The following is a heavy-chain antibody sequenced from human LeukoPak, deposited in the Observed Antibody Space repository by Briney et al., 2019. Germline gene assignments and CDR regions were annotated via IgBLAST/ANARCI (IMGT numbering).Heavy chain of an antibody. D-gene: IGHD1-14*01. Sequence: GGSLRLSCAASGFTINNAWMSWVRQAPGKGLEWVGRIKSNTDGGTTDYAAPVKGRFTISRDDSTNTLFLQMNSLKTEDTAVYYCTTAARGDNHPYYFDYWGQGTLVTVSS. CDR2: IKSNTDGGTT. J-gene: IGHJ4*02. CDR3: TTAARGDNHPYYFDY. CDR1: GFTINNAW. V-gene: IGHV3-15*01.